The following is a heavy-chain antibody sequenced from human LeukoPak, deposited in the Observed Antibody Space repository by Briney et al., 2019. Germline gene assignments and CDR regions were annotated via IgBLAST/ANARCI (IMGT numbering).Heavy chain of an antibody. CDR1: GASVGSSGYY. V-gene: IGHV4-61*08. CDR2: VYYIANT. CDR3: AMTQSQSGSYRYYFGY. J-gene: IGHJ4*02. Sequence: SETLSLTCTVSGASVGSSGYYWRWIRQPPGGGLEWIGYVYYIANTNYNPSLKSRVTMSVNPSKNQFSLKLNSVTAADTAMYYCAMTQSQSGSYRYYFGYWGQGTLVTVSS. D-gene: IGHD1-26*01.